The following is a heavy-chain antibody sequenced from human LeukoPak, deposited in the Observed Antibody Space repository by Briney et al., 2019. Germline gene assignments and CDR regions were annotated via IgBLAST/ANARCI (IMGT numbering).Heavy chain of an antibody. CDR3: AKDRDSYGYGSGSYYNGVFDY. CDR1: GFTISTYA. Sequence: GGSLRLSCAASGFTISTYAMHWVRQAPGKGLEFVSGISSNGAGTYYANSVKGRFTISRDISKNTLYLQMGSLRAEDTAVYYCAKDRDSYGYGSGSYYNGVFDYWGQGTLVTVSS. V-gene: IGHV3-64*01. J-gene: IGHJ4*02. D-gene: IGHD3-10*01. CDR2: ISSNGAGT.